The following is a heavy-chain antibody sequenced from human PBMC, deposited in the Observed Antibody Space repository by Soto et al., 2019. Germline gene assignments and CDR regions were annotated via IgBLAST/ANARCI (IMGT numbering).Heavy chain of an antibody. CDR3: GREGGNSYFAY. CDR1: GFIFSNHG. V-gene: IGHV3-23*01. Sequence: GGSLRLSCVASGFIFSNHGMSWVRQAPGKGLEWVAEISGSGIITYHADSVKGRFTISRDNSRDTLSLQMNSLRADDTAIYYYGREGGNSYFAYGGKGFRVPVSP. CDR2: ISGSGIIT. J-gene: IGHJ4*02. D-gene: IGHD3-16*01.